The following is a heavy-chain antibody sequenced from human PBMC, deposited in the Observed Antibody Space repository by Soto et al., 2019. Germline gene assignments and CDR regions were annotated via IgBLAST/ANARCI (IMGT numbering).Heavy chain of an antibody. Sequence: GGSLRLSCAASGFTFSKYAMTWARQAPGKGLEWVSSISSSGDSTYYADSVKGRFTISRDNSKNTLYLQMNSLRAEDTALYYCAKDPRYGDSLNYYYYYMDVWGKGTSVTVSS. D-gene: IGHD4-17*01. CDR2: ISSSGDST. J-gene: IGHJ6*03. CDR1: GFTFSKYA. V-gene: IGHV3-23*01. CDR3: AKDPRYGDSLNYYYYYMDV.